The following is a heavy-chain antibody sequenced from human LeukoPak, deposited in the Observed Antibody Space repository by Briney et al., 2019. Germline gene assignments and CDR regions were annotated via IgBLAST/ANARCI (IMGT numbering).Heavy chain of an antibody. Sequence: ASVKVSCKASGYTFTSYAMHWVRQAPGQRLEWMGWINAGNGNTKYSQEFQGRVTITRDTSASTAYMELSSLRSEDMAVYYCARGGWAYYDSSGYFWFDPWGQGTLVTVSS. V-gene: IGHV1-3*03. CDR2: INAGNGNT. D-gene: IGHD3-22*01. J-gene: IGHJ5*02. CDR3: ARGGWAYYDSSGYFWFDP. CDR1: GYTFTSYA.